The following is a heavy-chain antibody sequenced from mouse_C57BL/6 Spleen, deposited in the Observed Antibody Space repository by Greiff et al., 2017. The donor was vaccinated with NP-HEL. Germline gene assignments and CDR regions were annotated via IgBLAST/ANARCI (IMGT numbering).Heavy chain of an antibody. CDR3: TTFGNYGGYYAMDY. V-gene: IGHV14-4*01. D-gene: IGHD2-1*01. Sequence: EVQLQQSGAELVRPGASVKLSCTASGFNIKDDYMHWVKQRPDQGLEWIGWIDPENGDTEYASKFQGKATITADTSSNTAYLQLSSLTSEDTAVYYCTTFGNYGGYYAMDYWGQGTSVTVSS. CDR2: IDPENGDT. J-gene: IGHJ4*01. CDR1: GFNIKDDY.